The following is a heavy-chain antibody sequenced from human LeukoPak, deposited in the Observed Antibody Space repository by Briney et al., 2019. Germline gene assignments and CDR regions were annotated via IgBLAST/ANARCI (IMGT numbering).Heavy chain of an antibody. D-gene: IGHD1-26*01. CDR2: IYSGGST. J-gene: IGHJ2*01. CDR1: GFTVSSNY. CDR3: AKGVGSVFDL. Sequence: PGGSLRLSCAASGFTVSSNYMSWVRQAPGKGLEWVSVIYSGGSTYYADSVKGRFTISRDNAKNSLYLQMNSLRAEDMALYYCAKGVGSVFDLWGRGTLVTVSS. V-gene: IGHV3-53*05.